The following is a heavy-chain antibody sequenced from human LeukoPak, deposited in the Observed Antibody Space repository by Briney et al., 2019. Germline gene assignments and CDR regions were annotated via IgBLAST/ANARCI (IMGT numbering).Heavy chain of an antibody. CDR2: ISYDGSNK. CDR1: GFTFSSYG. D-gene: IGHD2-21*01. Sequence: RPGGSLRLSRAASGFTFSSYGMHWVRQAPGKGLEWVAVISYDGSNKYYADSVKGRFTISRDNSKNTLYLQMNSLRAEDTAVYYCAKLLGSHDFDYWGQGTLVTVSS. V-gene: IGHV3-30*18. CDR3: AKLLGSHDFDY. J-gene: IGHJ4*02.